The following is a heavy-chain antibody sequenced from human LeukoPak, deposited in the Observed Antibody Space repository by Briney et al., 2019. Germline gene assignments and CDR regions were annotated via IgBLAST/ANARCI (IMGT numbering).Heavy chain of an antibody. J-gene: IGHJ6*04. CDR1: GFTFSNAW. V-gene: IGHV3-15*01. CDR3: TTARLRLRGYYYYYGMDV. Sequence: GGSLRLPCAASGFTFSNAWMSWVRQAPGKGLEWVGRIKSKTDGGTTDYAAPVKGRFTISRDDSKNTLYLQMNSLKTEDTAVYYCTTARLRLRGYYYYYGMDVWGKGTTVTVSS. CDR2: IKSKTDGGTT. D-gene: IGHD4-17*01.